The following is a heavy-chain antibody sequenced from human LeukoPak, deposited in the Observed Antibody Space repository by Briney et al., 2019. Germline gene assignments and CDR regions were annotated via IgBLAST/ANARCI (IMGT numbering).Heavy chain of an antibody. CDR3: ARGVDTAMVQKVSLLEYYYGMDV. J-gene: IGHJ6*02. D-gene: IGHD5-18*01. V-gene: IGHV3-30-3*01. CDR2: ISYDGSNK. Sequence: GGSLRLSCAASGFTFSSYAMHWVRQAPGKGLEWVAVISYDGSNKYYADSVKGRFTISRDNSKNTLYLQMNSLRAEDTAVYYCARGVDTAMVQKVSLLEYYYGMDVWGQGTTVTVSS. CDR1: GFTFSSYA.